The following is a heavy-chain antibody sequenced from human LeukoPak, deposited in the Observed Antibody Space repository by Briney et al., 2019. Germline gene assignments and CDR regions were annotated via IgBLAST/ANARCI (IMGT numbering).Heavy chain of an antibody. D-gene: IGHD5-24*01. Sequence: GGSLRLSCAASXFXFSXYWXSXVXXAXXKXLEWVANIKQDGSEKYYVDXVKGRFTISRDNAKNSLYLQMNSLRAEDTAVYYCARXLRDGYNFDAFDIWGQGTMVTVSS. V-gene: IGHV3-7*05. CDR3: ARXLRDGYNFDAFDI. CDR1: XFXFSXYW. CDR2: IKQDGSEK. J-gene: IGHJ3*02.